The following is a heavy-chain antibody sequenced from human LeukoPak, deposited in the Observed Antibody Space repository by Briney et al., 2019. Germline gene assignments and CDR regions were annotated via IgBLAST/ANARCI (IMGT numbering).Heavy chain of an antibody. CDR3: AKRVPYSSSSVYFDS. V-gene: IGHV3-23*01. J-gene: IGHJ4*02. CDR2: ISDSGSDT. Sequence: PGGSLRLSCAAPGFTFSTYVLSWVRQTPGKGLEWVSAISDSGSDTYYTDPVKGRFTISRDNSRNTLYLQMNSLRAEDTAVYYCAKRVPYSSSSVYFDSWGQGTLVTVSS. D-gene: IGHD6-6*01. CDR1: GFTFSTYV.